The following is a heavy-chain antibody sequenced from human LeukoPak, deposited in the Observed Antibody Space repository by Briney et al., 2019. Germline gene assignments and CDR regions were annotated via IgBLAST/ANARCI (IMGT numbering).Heavy chain of an antibody. CDR3: ARAGGSYHDYFDY. Sequence: GGSLRLSCAASGFTFSDHYMDWVRQAPGKGLEWVGRTRNKANSYTTEYAASVKGRFTISRDDSKNSLYLQMNSLKTEDTAVYYCARAGGSYHDYFDYWGQGTLVTVSS. J-gene: IGHJ4*02. V-gene: IGHV3-72*01. CDR2: TRNKANSYTT. D-gene: IGHD1-26*01. CDR1: GFTFSDHY.